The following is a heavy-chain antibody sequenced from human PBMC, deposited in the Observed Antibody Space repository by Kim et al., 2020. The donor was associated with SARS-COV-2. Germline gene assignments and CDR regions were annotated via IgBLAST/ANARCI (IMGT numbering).Heavy chain of an antibody. CDR3: AYSNRNYYDMDD. J-gene: IGHJ6*02. V-gene: IGHV4-34*01. Sequence: NYNPSLKSRVTISVDTSKNQFSLKLSAVTAADTAVYYCAYSNRNYYDMDDWGQGTMVTVSS. D-gene: IGHD2-15*01.